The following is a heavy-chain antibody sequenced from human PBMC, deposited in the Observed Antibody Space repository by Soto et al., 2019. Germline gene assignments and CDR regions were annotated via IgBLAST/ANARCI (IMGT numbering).Heavy chain of an antibody. Sequence: SETLSLTCTVSGGSISSGGYYWSWIRQHPGKGLEWIGYIYYSGSTYYNPSLKSRVTISVDTSKNQFSLKLSSVTAADTAVYYCARQLAWSGYYGMDVWGQGTTVTVS. CDR1: GGSISSGGYY. J-gene: IGHJ6*02. D-gene: IGHD3-3*01. CDR3: ARQLAWSGYYGMDV. V-gene: IGHV4-31*03. CDR2: IYYSGST.